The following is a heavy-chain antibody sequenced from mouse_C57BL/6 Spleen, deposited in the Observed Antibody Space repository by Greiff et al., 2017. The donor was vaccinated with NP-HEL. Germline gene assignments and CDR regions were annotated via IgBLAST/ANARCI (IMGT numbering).Heavy chain of an antibody. CDR1: GYTFTSYW. J-gene: IGHJ4*01. CDR3: ARCYGNDDYAMDY. Sequence: VQLQQPGAELVKPGASVKMSCKASGYTFTSYWITWVKQRPGQGLEWIGDIYPGSGSTNYNEKFKSKATLTVDTSSSTAYMQLSSLTSEDSAVYYCARCYGNDDYAMDYWGQGTSVTVSS. V-gene: IGHV1-55*01. D-gene: IGHD2-2*01. CDR2: IYPGSGST.